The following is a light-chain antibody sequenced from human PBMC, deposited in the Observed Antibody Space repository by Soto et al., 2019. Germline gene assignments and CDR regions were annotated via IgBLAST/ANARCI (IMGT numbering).Light chain of an antibody. J-gene: IGLJ2*01. CDR1: SSDVGGYNY. V-gene: IGLV2-14*01. CDR2: DVS. Sequence: QSARTQPASVSGSPGQSITISCTGTSSDVGGYNYVSWYQQHPGKAPKLLIYDVSKRPSGVSNRFSGSKSGNTASLTISGLQAEDEADYYCSSYTSSSTLEVFGGGTKLTVL. CDR3: SSYTSSSTLEV.